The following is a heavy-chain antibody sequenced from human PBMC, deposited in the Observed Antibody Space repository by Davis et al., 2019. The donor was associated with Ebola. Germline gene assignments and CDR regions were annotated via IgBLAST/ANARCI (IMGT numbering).Heavy chain of an antibody. CDR2: ISSSSSYI. J-gene: IGHJ5*02. CDR1: GFTFSSYS. Sequence: GESLKISCAASGFTFSSYSMNWVRQAPGKGLEWVSSISSSSSYIYYADSVKGRFTISRDNAKNSLYLQMNSLRAEDTAVYYCARVAYGDSWRWFDPWGQGTLVTVSS. CDR3: ARVAYGDSWRWFDP. D-gene: IGHD4-17*01. V-gene: IGHV3-21*01.